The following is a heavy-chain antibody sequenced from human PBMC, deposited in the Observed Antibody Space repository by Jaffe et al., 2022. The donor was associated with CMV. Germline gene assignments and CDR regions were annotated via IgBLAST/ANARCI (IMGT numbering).Heavy chain of an antibody. Sequence: QVQVVQSGAEVKKPGASVKVSCETSGYTFTGYYIQWVRQAPGQGLEWMGWINPHSGGTKYAQRFQGRVTMTRDKSIKAAYLELSRLRSDDTAVYYCAKGSSVVYNYNGMDVWGQGTTVTVSS. D-gene: IGHD2-21*01. CDR3: AKGSSVVYNYNGMDV. J-gene: IGHJ6*02. V-gene: IGHV1-2*02. CDR2: INPHSGGT. CDR1: GYTFTGYY.